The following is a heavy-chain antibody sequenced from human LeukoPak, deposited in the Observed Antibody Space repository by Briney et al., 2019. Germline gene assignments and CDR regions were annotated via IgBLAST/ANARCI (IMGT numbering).Heavy chain of an antibody. V-gene: IGHV3-30-3*01. CDR2: ISYDANTK. J-gene: IGHJ4*02. Sequence: PGMSLRLSCAASGFSINRFALHWVRQAPGKGLEWVAFISYDANTKYYADSMKGRLTISRDNSKNVVDLQMSSLRLEDTAVYYCARDLSYHYIWDYWGQGTLVTVSS. D-gene: IGHD3-16*02. CDR3: ARDLSYHYIWDY. CDR1: GFSINRFA.